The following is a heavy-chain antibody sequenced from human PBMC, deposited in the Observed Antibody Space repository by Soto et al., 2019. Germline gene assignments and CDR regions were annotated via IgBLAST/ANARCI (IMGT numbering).Heavy chain of an antibody. V-gene: IGHV3-74*01. CDR1: GFTFSSHW. CDR2: ITGDGSSA. Sequence: EVQLVESGGGLVQPGGSLRLSCAAPGFTFSSHWMHWVRQAPGKGLVWVSRITGDGSSASYADSVKGRFTSSRDNAKNTLYLEMSSLGADDTSVYYCARDHGYTFDLWGQGTLVTVSS. D-gene: IGHD5-12*01. CDR3: ARDHGYTFDL. J-gene: IGHJ4*02.